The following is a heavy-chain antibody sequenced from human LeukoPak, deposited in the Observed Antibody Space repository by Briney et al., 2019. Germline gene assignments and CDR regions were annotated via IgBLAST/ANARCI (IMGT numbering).Heavy chain of an antibody. CDR2: ISGSGGST. V-gene: IGHV3-23*01. Sequence: GGSLRLSCTASGFTFSSYGMSWVRQAPGKGLDWVSAISGSGGSTYYADSVKGRFTISRDNSKNTLYLQMNSLRAEDTAVYYCAKSAGYCSGGSCYSQSHHWGQGTLVTVSS. D-gene: IGHD2-15*01. CDR3: AKSAGYCSGGSCYSQSHH. J-gene: IGHJ1*01. CDR1: GFTFSSYG.